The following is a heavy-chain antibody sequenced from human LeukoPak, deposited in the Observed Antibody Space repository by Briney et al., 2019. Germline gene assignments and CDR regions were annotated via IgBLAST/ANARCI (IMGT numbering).Heavy chain of an antibody. Sequence: LETLSLTCAVYGGSFSGYYWSWIRQPPGKGLEWIGEINHSGSTNYNPSLKSRVTISVDTSKNQFSLKLSSVTAADTAVYYCARGIAARPRGMDVWGKGTTVTVSS. D-gene: IGHD6-13*01. CDR3: ARGIAARPRGMDV. J-gene: IGHJ6*04. CDR1: GGSFSGYY. CDR2: INHSGST. V-gene: IGHV4-34*01.